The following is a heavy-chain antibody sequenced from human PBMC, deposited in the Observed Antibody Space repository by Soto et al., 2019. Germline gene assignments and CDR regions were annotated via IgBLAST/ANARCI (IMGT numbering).Heavy chain of an antibody. CDR2: IYYSGST. J-gene: IGHJ6*03. D-gene: IGHD3-9*01. CDR1: GGSISSGGYY. Sequence: PSETLSLTCAVSGGSISSGGYYWSWIRQHPGKGLEWIGYIYYSGSTNYNPSLKSRVTFSADSSRDQFSLRLNSVTAADTAVYYCARTVLGPDLLADSFVDYYYYMDVWGQGTTVTVSS. V-gene: IGHV4-61*08. CDR3: ARTVLGPDLLADSFVDYYYYMDV.